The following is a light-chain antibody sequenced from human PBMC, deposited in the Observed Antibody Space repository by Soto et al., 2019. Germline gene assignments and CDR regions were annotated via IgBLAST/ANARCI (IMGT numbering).Light chain of an antibody. Sequence: QSVLTQPASVSGSPGQSITISCTGTSSDVGTYNYVSWYQQHPGKAPKLMIYEVNNRPSGVSNRFSGSKSDNTASLTISGLQAEDEADYYCSSYTRSTTWVFGGGTKVTVL. CDR2: EVN. J-gene: IGLJ3*02. CDR1: SSDVGTYNY. CDR3: SSYTRSTTWV. V-gene: IGLV2-14*01.